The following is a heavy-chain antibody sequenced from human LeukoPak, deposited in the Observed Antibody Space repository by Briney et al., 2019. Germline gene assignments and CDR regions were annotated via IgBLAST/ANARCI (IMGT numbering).Heavy chain of an antibody. CDR3: ARGRGRVAGTVKINDAFDI. CDR1: GYTFTGYY. D-gene: IGHD6-19*01. Sequence: ASVKVSCKASGYTFTGYYMHWVRQAPGQGLEWMGWINPNSGGTNYAQKFQGRVTMTRDTSISTAYMELSRLRSDDTAVCYCARGRGRVAGTVKINDAFDIWGQGTMVTVSS. CDR2: INPNSGGT. J-gene: IGHJ3*02. V-gene: IGHV1-2*02.